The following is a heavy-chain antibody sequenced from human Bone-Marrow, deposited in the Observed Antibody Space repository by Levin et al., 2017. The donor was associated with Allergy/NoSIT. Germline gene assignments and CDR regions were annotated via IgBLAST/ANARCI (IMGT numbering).Heavy chain of an antibody. CDR1: GYSFIDYY. CDR3: ARDLESSWVL. J-gene: IGHJ4*02. CDR2: IRPRTGVA. V-gene: IGHV1-2*02. Sequence: PGGSLRLSCKASGYSFIDYYIHWVRQAPGQGLEWMGWIRPRTGVAKYPQRFQGRVTMTEDTSSSTAYMEMSSLTSDDSTIYFCARDLESSWVLWGQGTLVTVSS. D-gene: IGHD3-3*01.